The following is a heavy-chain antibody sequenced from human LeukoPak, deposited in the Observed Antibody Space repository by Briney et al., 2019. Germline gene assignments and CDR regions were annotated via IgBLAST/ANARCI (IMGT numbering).Heavy chain of an antibody. D-gene: IGHD2-15*01. J-gene: IGHJ3*02. CDR1: GITASSYA. CDR2: ISGSGDRT. Sequence: GGSLRLSCAASGITASSYAMTWVRQAPGKGLEWVSSISGSGDRTMYADSVKGRFTISRDKSKNTLYLQMNSLRAEDTALYYCAREMYCSGGSCYGDAFDIWGQGTMVTVSS. CDR3: AREMYCSGGSCYGDAFDI. V-gene: IGHV3-23*01.